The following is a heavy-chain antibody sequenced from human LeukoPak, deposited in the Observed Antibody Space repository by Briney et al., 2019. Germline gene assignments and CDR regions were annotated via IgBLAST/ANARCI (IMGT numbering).Heavy chain of an antibody. D-gene: IGHD5-12*01. Sequence: PSQTLSLTCAVSGGSISSGGYSWSWIRQPPGKGLEWIGYIYHSGSTYYNPSLKSRVTISVDRSKNQFSLKLSSVTAADTAVYYCARSYSGYDSGVMDYWGQGTLVTVSS. CDR2: IYHSGST. CDR1: GGSISSGGYS. CDR3: ARSYSGYDSGVMDY. J-gene: IGHJ4*02. V-gene: IGHV4-30-2*01.